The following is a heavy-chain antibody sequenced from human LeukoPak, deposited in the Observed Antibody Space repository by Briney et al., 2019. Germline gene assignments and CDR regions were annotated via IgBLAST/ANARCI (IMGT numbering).Heavy chain of an antibody. J-gene: IGHJ4*02. Sequence: SETLSLTCTVSGGSISSDYWSWIRQPPGKGLEWIGEINHSGGTNYNPSLKSRVTISVDTSKNQFSLKLSSVTAADTAVYYCAGRRSCTSCYVTFDYWGRGTLVTVSS. CDR2: INHSGGT. D-gene: IGHD2-2*01. V-gene: IGHV4-34*01. CDR1: GGSISSDY. CDR3: AGRRSCTSCYVTFDY.